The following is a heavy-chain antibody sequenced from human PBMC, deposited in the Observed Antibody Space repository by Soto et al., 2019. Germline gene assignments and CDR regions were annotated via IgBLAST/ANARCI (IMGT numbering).Heavy chain of an antibody. Sequence: GGSLRLSCAASGFTFISYSMNWVRQAPGKGLEWVSSISSSSSYIYYADSVKGRFTISRDNAKNSLYLQMNSLRAEDTSVYYCASDSRRAGGEFVYWGQGTLVTGFS. J-gene: IGHJ4*02. V-gene: IGHV3-21*01. CDR1: GFTFISYS. CDR3: ASDSRRAGGEFVY. CDR2: ISSSSSYI. D-gene: IGHD2-21*01.